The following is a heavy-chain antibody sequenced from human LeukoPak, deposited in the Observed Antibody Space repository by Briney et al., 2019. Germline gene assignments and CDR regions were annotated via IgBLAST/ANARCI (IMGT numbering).Heavy chain of an antibody. Sequence: SETLSLTCTVSGYSISSHYWSWIRQPPGAGLEWIGYIYYSGSTNYNPSLKCRVTISIDTSKNQFSLRLSSVTAADTAVYYCARVGGYGSGSYEAFDIWGQGTMVTVSS. CDR2: IYYSGST. V-gene: IGHV4-59*11. J-gene: IGHJ3*02. D-gene: IGHD3-10*01. CDR1: GYSISSHY. CDR3: ARVGGYGSGSYEAFDI.